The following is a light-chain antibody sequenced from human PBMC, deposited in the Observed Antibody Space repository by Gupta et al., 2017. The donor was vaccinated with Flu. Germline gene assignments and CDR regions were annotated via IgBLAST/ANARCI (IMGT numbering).Light chain of an antibody. J-gene: IGLJ2*01. CDR1: RLGDKD. Sequence: SPGQTASITCSGDRLGDKDVCWYQQRPGQSPVLLIFEDVQRPSGIPERFSDSSSGNTATLTITGTQAMDEADYYCQAWDTITAVFGGGTKLTVL. CDR2: EDV. V-gene: IGLV3-1*01. CDR3: QAWDTITAV.